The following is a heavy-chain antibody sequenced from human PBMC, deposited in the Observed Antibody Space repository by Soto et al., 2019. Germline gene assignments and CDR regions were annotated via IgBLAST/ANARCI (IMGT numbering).Heavy chain of an antibody. CDR3: ARGGQWLSWGTFDY. CDR1: GGSISSYY. D-gene: IGHD6-19*01. Sequence: PSETLSLTCTVSGGSISSYYWSWTRQPPGKGLEWIGYIYYSGSTNYNPSLKSRVTISVDTSKNQFSLKLSSVTAADTAVYYCARGGQWLSWGTFDYWGQGTLVTVSS. CDR2: IYYSGST. J-gene: IGHJ4*02. V-gene: IGHV4-59*01.